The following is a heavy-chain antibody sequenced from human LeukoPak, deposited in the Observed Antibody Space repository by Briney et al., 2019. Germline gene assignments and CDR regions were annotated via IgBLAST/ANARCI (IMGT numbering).Heavy chain of an antibody. V-gene: IGHV3-15*01. Sequence: GGALRLSCAASGFTFSAYRMSWVRQTPWKGLEWVGRIKSKSDGETTDYAAPVKGRFTISRDDAKTMVYLQMNSLKSEDTAVYYCTTDRGSVWGQGTLVTVSS. J-gene: IGHJ4*02. CDR1: GFTFSAYR. CDR3: TTDRGSV. CDR2: IKSKSDGETT.